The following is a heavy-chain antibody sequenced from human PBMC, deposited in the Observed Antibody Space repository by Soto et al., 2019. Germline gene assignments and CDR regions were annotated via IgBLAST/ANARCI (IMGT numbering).Heavy chain of an antibody. Sequence: QVQLVQSGAEVKKPGASVKVSCKASGYTFTSYGISWVRQAPGQGLEWMGWISAHNGNTNYAQKLQGRVTMTTATTTSTAYMGLRSLNAADTAVYYCARVRPPFHHWGQGTLVTVSS. V-gene: IGHV1-18*01. J-gene: IGHJ5*02. CDR3: ARVRPPFHH. CDR2: ISAHNGNT. CDR1: GYTFTSYG.